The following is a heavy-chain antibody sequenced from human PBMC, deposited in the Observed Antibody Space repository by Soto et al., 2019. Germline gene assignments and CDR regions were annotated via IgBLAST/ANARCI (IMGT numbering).Heavy chain of an antibody. CDR2: VYATGTT. Sequence: SETLSLTCNVSGGSISKFYWAWIRKTAGNGLEWMGRVYATGTTDYNPSLRSRVAMSVDISKKTFSLRLRSVTGADSGVYYCGRDGPKSLRDWFDPWGQGILVTVSS. V-gene: IGHV4-4*07. CDR3: GRDGPKSLRDWFDP. J-gene: IGHJ5*02. CDR1: GGSISKFY.